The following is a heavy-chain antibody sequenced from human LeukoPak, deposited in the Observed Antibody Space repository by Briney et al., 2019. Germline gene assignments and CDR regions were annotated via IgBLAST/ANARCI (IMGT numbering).Heavy chain of an antibody. V-gene: IGHV1-18*01. J-gene: IGHJ4*02. D-gene: IGHD3-9*01. CDR2: IRAYNGNT. CDR3: ARDLGTYYDILTGLYYFDY. Sequence: ASVKVSCKAPGYTFTSYGISWVRQAPGQGLEWMGWIRAYNGNTNYAQKLQGRVTMTTDTSTSTAYMELRSLRSDDTAVYYCARDLGTYYDILTGLYYFDYWGQGTLVTVSS. CDR1: GYTFTSYG.